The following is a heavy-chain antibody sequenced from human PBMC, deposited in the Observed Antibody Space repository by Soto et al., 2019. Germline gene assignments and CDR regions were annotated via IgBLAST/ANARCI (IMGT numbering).Heavy chain of an antibody. Sequence: ITGRDSVFRWVNPTQTLPRPATSSGSSPGLNERVVGGIRKPPGKAREGLALIYWDVDKRYSPSLRSRLTITQDTSKNQVDLTMTNMDPADTATYYCARLTRGVYDLGRLWEKFDYWGQGTLVTVSS. CDR3: ARLTRGVYDLGRLWEKFDY. CDR1: GSSPGLNERV. CDR2: IYWDVDK. J-gene: IGHJ4*02. V-gene: IGHV2-5*02. D-gene: IGHD5-12*01.